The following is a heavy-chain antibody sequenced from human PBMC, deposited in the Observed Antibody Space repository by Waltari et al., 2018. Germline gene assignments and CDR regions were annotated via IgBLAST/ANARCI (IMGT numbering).Heavy chain of an antibody. J-gene: IGHJ4*02. CDR3: TLLPHDSTPLRDY. Sequence: EVRLVESGGGLIQPGRSLRLSCTVSGFNFGDYAMTWVRQAPGRGLGGLGFIKSHSYGATGEYAASVKGRFTFSRDDSNGVAYLQMNSLKAEDSAVYYCTLLPHDSTPLRDYWGQGTLVTVSS. D-gene: IGHD2-15*01. V-gene: IGHV3-49*04. CDR2: IKSHSYGATG. CDR1: GFNFGDYA.